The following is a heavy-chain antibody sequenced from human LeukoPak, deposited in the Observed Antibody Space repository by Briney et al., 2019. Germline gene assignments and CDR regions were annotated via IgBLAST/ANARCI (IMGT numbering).Heavy chain of an antibody. J-gene: IGHJ4*02. D-gene: IGHD2-21*01. V-gene: IGHV3-23*01. CDR2: ISSTDAGT. CDR1: GFSLSSYA. CDR3: AKAPVTSCRGAYCYPFDY. Sequence: GGSLRLSCAASGFSLSSYAMSWVRQAPGKGLEWVSAISSTDAGTYHADSVRGRFTISRDSSKNTLYLQMNSLRAEDTAVYYCAKAPVTSCRGAYCYPFDYWGQGTLVTVSS.